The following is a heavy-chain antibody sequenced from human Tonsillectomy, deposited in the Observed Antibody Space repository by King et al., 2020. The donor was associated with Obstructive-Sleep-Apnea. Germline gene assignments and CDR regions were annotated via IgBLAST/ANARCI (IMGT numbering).Heavy chain of an antibody. CDR1: GFIFSDYY. D-gene: IGHD2-21*02. CDR2: ISSSGNTI. J-gene: IGHJ2*01. V-gene: IGHV3-11*01. CDR3: ASSRHCGGDWGGRGCFGL. Sequence: QVQLVESGGGLVKPGGSLRLSCAASGFIFSDYYMSWIRQAPGKGLEWISYISSSGNTIYYADSVKGRFTISRDNAKNSLYLQMNSLRAEDTAVYYCASSRHCGGDWGGRGCFGLWGRGTLVTVSS.